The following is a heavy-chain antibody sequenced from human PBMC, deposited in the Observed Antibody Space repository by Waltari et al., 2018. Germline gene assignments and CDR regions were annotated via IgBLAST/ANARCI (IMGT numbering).Heavy chain of an antibody. J-gene: IGHJ4*02. V-gene: IGHV4-39*01. CDR3: ARQDWSSGWYWGVY. Sequence: QLQLQESGPGLVKPSETLSLTCTVSGGSISSSNYSWGWIPQPPGKGLEWIGSIYYSGGTYYNPSLKSRVTISVDTSKNQFSLKLSSVTVADTAVYYCARQDWSSGWYWGVYWGQGTLVTVSS. CDR1: GGSISSSNYS. CDR2: IYYSGGT. D-gene: IGHD6-19*01.